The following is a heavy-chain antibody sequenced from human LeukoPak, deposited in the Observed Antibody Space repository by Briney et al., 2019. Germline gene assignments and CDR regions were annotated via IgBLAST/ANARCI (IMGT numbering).Heavy chain of an antibody. Sequence: PSETLSLTCTVSGVSISSSNSYWRWIRQPPGKGLEWIGSIYYSGNTYYNAYLKSQVSISIDTSKNRFSLKLTSVTAADTAVYYCARQTGSGLFILPGGQGTLVTVSS. D-gene: IGHD3/OR15-3a*01. V-gene: IGHV4-39*01. CDR3: ARQTGSGLFILP. CDR1: GVSISSSNSY. J-gene: IGHJ4*02. CDR2: IYYSGNT.